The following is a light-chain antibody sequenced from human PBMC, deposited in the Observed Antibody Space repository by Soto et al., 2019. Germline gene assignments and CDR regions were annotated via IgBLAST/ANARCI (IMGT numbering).Light chain of an antibody. V-gene: IGKV3-20*01. CDR1: QSISNTY. CDR3: QQYGSSPPIT. Sequence: MALTQSPGTLSLSPGERGTLSCLAIQSISNTYLAWYQQKPGQAPRLLIYAASTRATGVSARFSGSGSGTEFTLTISSLQSEDFAVYYCQQYGSSPPITFGQGTRLEIK. J-gene: IGKJ5*01. CDR2: AAS.